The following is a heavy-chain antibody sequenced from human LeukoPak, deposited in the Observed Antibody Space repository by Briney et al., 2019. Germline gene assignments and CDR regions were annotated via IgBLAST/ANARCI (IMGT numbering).Heavy chain of an antibody. CDR1: GYTFTSYG. CDR2: ISAYYGNT. Sequence: ASVKVSCKASGYTFTSYGISWVRPAPGQGREGMGWISAYYGNTNYAQKLQGRVTMTTDTSTSTAYMELRSLRSDDTAVYYCARGWYYYDSSGYYTAPSPFDYWGQGTLVTVSS. D-gene: IGHD3-22*01. V-gene: IGHV1-18*01. J-gene: IGHJ4*02. CDR3: ARGWYYYDSSGYYTAPSPFDY.